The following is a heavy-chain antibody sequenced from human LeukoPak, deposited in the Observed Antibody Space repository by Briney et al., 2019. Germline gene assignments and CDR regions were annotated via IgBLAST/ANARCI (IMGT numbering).Heavy chain of an antibody. CDR1: GGSISSYY. CDR3: ARGKKNWNDGAFDI. D-gene: IGHD1-1*01. V-gene: IGHV4-59*01. J-gene: IGHJ3*02. Sequence: PSETLSLTCTVSGGSISSYYWSWIRQPPGKGLEWIGYIYYSGSTNYNPSLKSRVTISVDTSKIQFSLKLSSVTAADTAVYYCARGKKNWNDGAFDIWGQGTMVTVSS. CDR2: IYYSGST.